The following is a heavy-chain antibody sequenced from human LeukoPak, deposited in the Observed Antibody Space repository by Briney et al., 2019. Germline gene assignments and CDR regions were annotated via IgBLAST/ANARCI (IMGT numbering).Heavy chain of an antibody. CDR3: ARDRGYSFDS. Sequence: GSLRLSCAASGFTFSGYWMYWVRQAPGKGLEWVSRLRGDGSDRTYADSVKGRFTISRDNAKSTVYLQMNSLRAEDTALYYCARDRGYSFDSWGQGTLVTVSS. V-gene: IGHV3-74*01. J-gene: IGHJ4*02. CDR2: LRGDGSDR. D-gene: IGHD2-21*01. CDR1: GFTFSGYW.